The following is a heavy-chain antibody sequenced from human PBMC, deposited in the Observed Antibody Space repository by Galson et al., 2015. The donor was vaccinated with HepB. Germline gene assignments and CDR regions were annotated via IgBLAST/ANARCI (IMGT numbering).Heavy chain of an antibody. J-gene: IGHJ4*02. CDR1: GFTFSYYA. Sequence: SLRLSCAVSGFTFSYYAMSWVRQAPGKGLEWVSAITPSGDNTYSADSMKGRFTISRDNSQNTLFLQMNSLRADDTAIYFCAKVFLEKTDGWYRQALYYFDSWGQGILVTVSS. V-gene: IGHV3-23*01. D-gene: IGHD6-19*01. CDR3: AKVFLEKTDGWYRQALYYFDS. CDR2: ITPSGDNT.